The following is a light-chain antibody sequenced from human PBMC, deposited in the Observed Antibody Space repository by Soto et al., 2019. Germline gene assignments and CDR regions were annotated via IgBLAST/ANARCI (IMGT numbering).Light chain of an antibody. CDR1: SSHVGGYNY. CDR2: DVS. J-gene: IGLJ3*02. CDR3: CSYAGSYTWV. Sequence: QSALTQPRSVSGSPGQSVTISCTGTSSHVGGYNYVSWYQQHPGKAPKLMIYDVSKRPSGVPDRFSGSKSGNTASLTISGLQAEAEADYYCCSYAGSYTWVFGGGTKLTVL. V-gene: IGLV2-11*01.